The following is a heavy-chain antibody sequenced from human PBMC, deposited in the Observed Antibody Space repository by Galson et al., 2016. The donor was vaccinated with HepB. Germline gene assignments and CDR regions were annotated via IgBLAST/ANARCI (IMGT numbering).Heavy chain of an antibody. Sequence: CAISGDSVSSNSAAWNWIRQSPSRGLEWLGRTYYRSKWYNDYAVSMKSRISINPDTSKNQFSLQLNSVTPEDTAVYYCARGVGATRYYYYYMDVWGKGTTVTVSS. V-gene: IGHV6-1*01. D-gene: IGHD1-26*01. J-gene: IGHJ6*03. CDR2: TYYRSKWYN. CDR1: GDSVSSNSAA. CDR3: ARGVGATRYYYYYMDV.